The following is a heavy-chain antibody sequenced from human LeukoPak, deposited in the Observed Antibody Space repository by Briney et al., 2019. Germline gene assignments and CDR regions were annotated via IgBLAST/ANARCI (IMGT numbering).Heavy chain of an antibody. J-gene: IGHJ2*01. D-gene: IGHD1-20*01. CDR1: GYSISSGYY. V-gene: IGHV4-38-2*02. CDR3: ARGLTGLYWYFDD. CDR2: IFHNGNT. Sequence: SETLSLTCSVSGYSISSGYYWAWIRQPAGKGLEWIGNIFHNGNTYYNPSLRSRVTISVDTSKNQFSLRLNSVTASDTASYFCARGLTGLYWYFDDWGRGTLVGVSS.